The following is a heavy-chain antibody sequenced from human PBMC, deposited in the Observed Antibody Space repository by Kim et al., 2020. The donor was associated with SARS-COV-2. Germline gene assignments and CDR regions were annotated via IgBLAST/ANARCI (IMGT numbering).Heavy chain of an antibody. CDR2: ISSSGSTI. J-gene: IGHJ3*02. V-gene: IGHV3-48*03. CDR3: ARDLAMVRGVIGVAFDI. CDR1: GFTFSSYE. D-gene: IGHD3-10*01. Sequence: GGSLRLSCAASGFTFSSYEMNWVRQAPGKGLEWVSYISSSGSTIYYADSVKGRFTISRDNAKNLLYLQMNSLRAEDTAVYYCARDLAMVRGVIGVAFDIWGQGTMVTVSS.